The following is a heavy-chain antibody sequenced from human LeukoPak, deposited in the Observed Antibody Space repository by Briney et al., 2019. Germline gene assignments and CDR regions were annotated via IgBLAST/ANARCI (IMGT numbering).Heavy chain of an antibody. CDR3: ARGNGIVGASALDY. V-gene: IGHV4-34*01. CDR2: INHSGST. D-gene: IGHD1-26*01. J-gene: IGHJ4*02. CDR1: GVSFSGYY. Sequence: PSETLSLTCAVYGVSFSGYYWSWIRQPPGKGLEWIGEINHSGSTNYNPSLKSRVTISVDTSRNQFSLKLSSVTAADTAVYYCARGNGIVGASALDYWGQGTLATVSS.